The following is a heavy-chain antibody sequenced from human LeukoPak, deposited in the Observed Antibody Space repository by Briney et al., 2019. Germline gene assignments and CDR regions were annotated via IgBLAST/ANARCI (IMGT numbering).Heavy chain of an antibody. CDR1: GFTFSSYS. CDR3: ARYMVSDSSGYYYGFDY. J-gene: IGHJ4*02. CDR2: ISSSSSTI. V-gene: IGHV3-48*02. Sequence: GGSLRLSCAASGFTFSSYSMNWVRQAPGKGLEWVSYISSSSSTIYYADSVKGRFTISRDNAKNSLHLQMNSLRDEDTAVYYCARYMVSDSSGYYYGFDYWGRGTLVTVSS. D-gene: IGHD3-22*01.